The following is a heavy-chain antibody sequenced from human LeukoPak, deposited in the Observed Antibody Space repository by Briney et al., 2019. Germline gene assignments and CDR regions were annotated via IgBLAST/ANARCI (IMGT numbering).Heavy chain of an antibody. CDR1: GGTFSSYA. CDR3: ARDQTDYYDSSGYGYFQH. Sequence: GASVKVSCKASGGTFSSYAISWVRQAPGQGLEWMGGIIPIFGTANYAQKFQGRVTITPDESTSTAYMELSSLRSEDTAVYYCARDQTDYYDSSGYGYFQHWGQGTLVTVSS. J-gene: IGHJ1*01. V-gene: IGHV1-69*13. D-gene: IGHD3-22*01. CDR2: IIPIFGTA.